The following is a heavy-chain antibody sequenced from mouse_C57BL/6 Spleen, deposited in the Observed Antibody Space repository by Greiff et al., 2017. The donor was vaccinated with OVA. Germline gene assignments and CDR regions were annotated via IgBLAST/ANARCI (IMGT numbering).Heavy chain of an antibody. D-gene: IGHD1-1*01. CDR1: GYSITSGYY. CDR2: ISYDGSN. Sequence: ESGPGLVKPSQSLSLTCSVTGYSITSGYYWNWIRQFPGNKLEWMGYISYDGSNNYNPSLKNRISITRDTSKNQFVLKLNSVTTEDTATYYCARNYCYGSIAYWGQGTLVTVSA. V-gene: IGHV3-6*01. J-gene: IGHJ3*01. CDR3: ARNYCYGSIAY.